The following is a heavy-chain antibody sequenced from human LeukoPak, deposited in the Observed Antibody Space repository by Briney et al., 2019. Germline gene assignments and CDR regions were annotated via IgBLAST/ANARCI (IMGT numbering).Heavy chain of an antibody. Sequence: ASVKVSCKASGYTFTSYYMHWVRQAPGQGPEWMGIINPSGGSTSYAQKFQGRVTMTRDTSTSTVYMELSSLRSEDTAVYYCARDLGDRSTGYYFDYWGQGTLVTVSS. J-gene: IGHJ4*02. CDR3: ARDLGDRSTGYYFDY. D-gene: IGHD6-13*01. V-gene: IGHV1-46*01. CDR1: GYTFTSYY. CDR2: INPSGGST.